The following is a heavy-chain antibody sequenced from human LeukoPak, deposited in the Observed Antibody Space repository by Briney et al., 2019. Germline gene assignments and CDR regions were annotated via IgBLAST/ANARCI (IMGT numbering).Heavy chain of an antibody. D-gene: IGHD3-3*01. CDR2: INHSGST. CDR3: ALGSGPRDY. V-gene: IGHV4-34*01. CDR1: GESFNGYY. J-gene: IGHJ4*02. Sequence: SETLSLTCAVYGESFNGYYRSWIRQPPGKGLEWIGEINHSGSTNYNPSLKSRLTISLDTSRNQFSLKLNSVTAADTAVYCCALGSGPRDYWGQGTLVTVSS.